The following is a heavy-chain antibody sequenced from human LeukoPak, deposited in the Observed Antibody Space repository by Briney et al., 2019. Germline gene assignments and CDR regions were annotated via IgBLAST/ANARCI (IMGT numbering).Heavy chain of an antibody. D-gene: IGHD3-3*01. CDR1: DGSISGYY. CDR3: AREFSWSGFFDY. J-gene: IGHJ4*02. Sequence: SETLSLTCTVSDGSISGYYWSWIRQPPGKGLEWIGLIYDSGSTSYNPSLKSRLTVSVDTFSNQFSLKLSSVTAADTAVYYCAREFSWSGFFDYWGQGTLVTVSS. CDR2: IYDSGST. V-gene: IGHV4-59*01.